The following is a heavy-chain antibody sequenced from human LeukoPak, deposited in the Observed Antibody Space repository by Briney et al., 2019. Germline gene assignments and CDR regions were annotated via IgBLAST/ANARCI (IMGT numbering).Heavy chain of an antibody. CDR3: ARARGAFYCSGGSCYSPFDY. Sequence: SVKVSCKASGGTFSSYAISWVRQAPGQGLEWMGGIIPIFGTANYAQKFQGRVTITADESTSTAYMELSSLRSEDTAVYYCARARGAFYCSGGSCYSPFDYGGQGTLVTVSS. V-gene: IGHV1-69*13. J-gene: IGHJ4*02. D-gene: IGHD2-15*01. CDR2: IIPIFGTA. CDR1: GGTFSSYA.